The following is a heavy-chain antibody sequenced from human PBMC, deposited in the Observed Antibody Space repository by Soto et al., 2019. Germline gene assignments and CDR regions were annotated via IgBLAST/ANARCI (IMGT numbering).Heavy chain of an antibody. Sequence: PGGSLRLSCAASGFTFSSYSMNWVRQAPGKGLEWVSSISSSSSYIYHADSVKGRFTISRDNAKNSLYLQMNSLRAEDTAVYYCARLRWNSSGWYVKLGIDYRGQRTLVTVSS. CDR3: ARLRWNSSGWYVKLGIDY. CDR1: GFTFSSYS. CDR2: ISSSSSYI. J-gene: IGHJ4*02. D-gene: IGHD6-19*01. V-gene: IGHV3-21*01.